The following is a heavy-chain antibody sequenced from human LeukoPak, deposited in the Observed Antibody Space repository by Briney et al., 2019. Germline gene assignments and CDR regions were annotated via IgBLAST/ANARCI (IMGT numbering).Heavy chain of an antibody. V-gene: IGHV3-23*01. D-gene: IGHD1-26*01. CDR1: GFTFNNYA. CDR2: ISGSGYST. CDR3: AQWSRYLDY. J-gene: IGHJ4*02. Sequence: GGSLRLSCVASGFTFNNYAMTWVRQAPGKGLEWVSAISGSGYSTYYADSVKGRFTISRDNSKNTLYLQMNSLRAEDTALYFCAQWSRYLDYWGQGTLVTVSS.